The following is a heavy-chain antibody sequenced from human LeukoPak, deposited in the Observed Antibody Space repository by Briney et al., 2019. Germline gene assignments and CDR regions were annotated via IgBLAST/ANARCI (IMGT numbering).Heavy chain of an antibody. CDR3: ARGFMVRGVTNWFDP. Sequence: GGSLRLSCAASGFTVSSTYMSWVRQSPGKGLEWVSVVYKDGKMFYIDSVRGRFAISRDTSKNTVYLQMNNLRAEDTAVYYCARGFMVRGVTNWFDPWGQGTLVTVSS. J-gene: IGHJ5*02. D-gene: IGHD3-10*01. CDR1: GFTVSSTY. V-gene: IGHV3-53*01. CDR2: VYKDGKM.